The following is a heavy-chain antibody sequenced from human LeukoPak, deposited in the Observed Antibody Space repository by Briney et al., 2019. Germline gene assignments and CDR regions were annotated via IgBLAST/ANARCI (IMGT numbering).Heavy chain of an antibody. CDR3: ARGPLGEVGIVRMDV. J-gene: IGHJ6*02. CDR2: MNPNSGKT. CDR1: GYTFTSYD. Sequence: ASVTVSCKASGYTFTSYDINWVRQAAGQGLEWMGWMNPNSGKTGYAQNFQGRVTMTRNTSITTAYMELSSLISEDTAVYYCARGPLGEVGIVRMDVWGQGTTVTVSS. D-gene: IGHD1-26*01. V-gene: IGHV1-8*01.